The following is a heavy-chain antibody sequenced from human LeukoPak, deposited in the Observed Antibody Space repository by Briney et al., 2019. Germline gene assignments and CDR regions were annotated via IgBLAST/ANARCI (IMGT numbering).Heavy chain of an antibody. J-gene: IGHJ4*02. CDR2: IIPISGTA. Sequence: SVKVSCKASGGTFSSYAISWVRQAPGQGLEWMGGIIPISGTANYAQKFQGRVTITADESTSTAYMELSSLRSEDTAVYYCASTEYTKDTAMVLFDYWGQGTLVTVSS. D-gene: IGHD5-18*01. V-gene: IGHV1-69*13. CDR3: ASTEYTKDTAMVLFDY. CDR1: GGTFSSYA.